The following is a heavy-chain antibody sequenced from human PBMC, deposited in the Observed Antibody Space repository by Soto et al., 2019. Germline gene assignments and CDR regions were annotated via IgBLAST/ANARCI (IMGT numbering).Heavy chain of an antibody. CDR1: GGSFSGYY. D-gene: IGHD3-10*01. CDR2: INHSGST. J-gene: IGHJ4*02. Sequence: QVQLQQWGAGLLKPSETLSLTCAVYGGSFSGYYWSWIRQPPGKGLEWIGEINHSGSTNYNPSLKSRVTISVDTSKNQFSLKLSSMTAADTAVYYCARGNGSGSYLHFDYWGQGTLVTVSS. V-gene: IGHV4-34*01. CDR3: ARGNGSGSYLHFDY.